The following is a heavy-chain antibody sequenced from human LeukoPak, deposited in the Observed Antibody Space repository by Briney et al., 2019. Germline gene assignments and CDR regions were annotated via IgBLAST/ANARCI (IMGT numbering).Heavy chain of an antibody. Sequence: SETLSLTCTVSGGSISTDNYWSWIRQPPGKGLEWIGEINHSGSTNYNPSLKSRVTISVDTSKNQFSLKLSSVTAADTAVYYCARAGLRFSGLGYWGQGTLVTVSS. CDR2: INHSGST. D-gene: IGHD3-3*01. CDR1: GGSISTDNY. V-gene: IGHV4-34*01. J-gene: IGHJ4*02. CDR3: ARAGLRFSGLGY.